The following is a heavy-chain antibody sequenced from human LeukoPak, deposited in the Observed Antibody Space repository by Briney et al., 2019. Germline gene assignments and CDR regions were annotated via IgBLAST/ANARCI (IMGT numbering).Heavy chain of an antibody. CDR3: ASGIAAAQPPYYYYYYMDV. V-gene: IGHV4-39*07. J-gene: IGHJ6*03. CDR1: GGSISSSRYY. Sequence: SETLSLTCTVSGGSISSSRYYWGWIRQPPGRGLEWIGSIYYSGSTYYNPSLKSRVTISVDTSKNQFSLKLGSVTAADTAVYYCASGIAAAQPPYYYYYYMDVWGKGTTVTVSS. CDR2: IYYSGST. D-gene: IGHD6-13*01.